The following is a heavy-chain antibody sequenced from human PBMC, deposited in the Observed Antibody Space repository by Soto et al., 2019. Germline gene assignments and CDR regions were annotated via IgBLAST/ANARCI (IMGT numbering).Heavy chain of an antibody. Sequence: QVQLVQSGAEVKKPGASVKVSCKASGYTFTSYGISWVRQAPGQGLEWMGWISAYNGNTNYAQKLQGRVTMTTDTPPSTAYMELRSLRSDDTAVYYCARFVDSSSWGSWFDPWGQGTLVTVSS. V-gene: IGHV1-18*01. CDR2: ISAYNGNT. D-gene: IGHD6-13*01. CDR3: ARFVDSSSWGSWFDP. J-gene: IGHJ5*02. CDR1: GYTFTSYG.